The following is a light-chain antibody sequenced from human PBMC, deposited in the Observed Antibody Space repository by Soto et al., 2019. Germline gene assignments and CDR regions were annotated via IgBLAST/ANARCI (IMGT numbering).Light chain of an antibody. V-gene: IGLV4-69*01. CDR2: LNSDGSH. CDR3: QTWGTGIVV. Sequence: QSVLTQSPSASASLGASVKVTCTLSSGHSNYAIAWHQQQPEKGPQYLMKLNSDGSHTKGDGIPDRFSGSSSGAERYLTISSLQSDDEADYYCQTWGTGIVVFGGGTKLTVL. J-gene: IGLJ2*01. CDR1: SGHSNYA.